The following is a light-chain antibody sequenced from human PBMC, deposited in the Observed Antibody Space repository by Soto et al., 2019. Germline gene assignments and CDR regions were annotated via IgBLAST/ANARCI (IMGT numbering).Light chain of an antibody. CDR1: SSDIGGYNY. J-gene: IGLJ1*01. Sequence: QSALTQPASVSGSPGQSIAISCTGTSSDIGGYNYVSWYQQHPGKAPKLLIYDVTNRPSGVANRFSGSKSGDTASLTISGVQQEDDADYYCCSSTGASSTYVFGAGTKVTVL. V-gene: IGLV2-14*03. CDR2: DVT. CDR3: CSSTGASSTYV.